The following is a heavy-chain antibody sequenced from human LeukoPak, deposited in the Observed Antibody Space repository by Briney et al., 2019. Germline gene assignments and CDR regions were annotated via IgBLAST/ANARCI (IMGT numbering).Heavy chain of an antibody. CDR1: GVTFSSYG. V-gene: IGHV3-30*03. CDR3: AREFPPDY. Sequence: GGSLRLSCAASGVTFSSYGMHWVRQAPGKGLEWGAVISYDGSNKYYADSVKGRFTISRDNSKNTLYLQMNSLRAEDTAVYYCAREFPPDYWGQGTLVTVSS. J-gene: IGHJ4*02. CDR2: ISYDGSNK.